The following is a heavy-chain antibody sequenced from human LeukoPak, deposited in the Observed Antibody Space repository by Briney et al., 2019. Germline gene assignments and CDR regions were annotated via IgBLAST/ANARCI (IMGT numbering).Heavy chain of an antibody. Sequence: ASVKVSCKASGYIFVSYYIHWVRQAPGQGLEWMGVINPSDGSTHYAQKFQGRVTMTRDRSTSTVYVELNSLRSEDTAVYYCARDVARDFDYWGQGTLVTVSS. D-gene: IGHD5-24*01. CDR1: GYIFVSYY. CDR2: INPSDGST. V-gene: IGHV1-46*01. CDR3: ARDVARDFDY. J-gene: IGHJ4*02.